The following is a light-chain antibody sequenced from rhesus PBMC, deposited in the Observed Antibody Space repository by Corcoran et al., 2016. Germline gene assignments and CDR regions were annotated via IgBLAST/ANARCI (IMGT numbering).Light chain of an antibody. J-gene: IGKJ3*01. V-gene: IGKV1-25*01. CDR2: EAS. CDR3: QHYYSTPFT. CDR1: QGITND. Sequence: DIQMTQSPSSLSASVGDRVTITCRASQGITNDLAWYQQKPGETPKLLIYEASSLQSGISSRFRGSGSGTDFTLTISSLQSEDFATYYCQHYYSTPFTFGPGTKLDIK.